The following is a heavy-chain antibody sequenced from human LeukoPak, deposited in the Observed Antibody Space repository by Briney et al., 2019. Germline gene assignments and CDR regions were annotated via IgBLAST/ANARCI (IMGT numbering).Heavy chain of an antibody. D-gene: IGHD1-26*01. V-gene: IGHV3-33*01. CDR2: MWYDGSNK. J-gene: IGHJ6*02. CDR1: GFTFSSYG. CDR3: ARALPPRPYYYGMDV. Sequence: PGGSLRLSCAASGFTFSSYGMHWVRQAPGKGLEWVAIMWYDGSNKYYTDSVKGRFTISRDNSKNTLYLQMNSLRVEDTAVYYCARALPPRPYYYGMDVWGPGTTVTVSS.